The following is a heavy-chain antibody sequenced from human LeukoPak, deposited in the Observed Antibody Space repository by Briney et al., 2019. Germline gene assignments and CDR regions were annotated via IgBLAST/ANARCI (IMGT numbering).Heavy chain of an antibody. J-gene: IGHJ5*02. V-gene: IGHV3-30*04. CDR2: ISHDATE. Sequence: GGSLRLCCAASGFTIIGYAMYWVRQAPGKGLEFVASISHDATERYRESVKGRFTISRDTSKNTVYLQMNTLRAEDSALYYCTRTGLGYRLGNGLDAWGQGTQVTVSS. CDR1: GFTIIGYA. D-gene: IGHD5-18*01. CDR3: TRTGLGYRLGNGLDA.